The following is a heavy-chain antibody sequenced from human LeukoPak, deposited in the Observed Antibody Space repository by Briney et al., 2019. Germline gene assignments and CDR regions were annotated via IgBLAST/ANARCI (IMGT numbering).Heavy chain of an antibody. CDR3: ATLGGIAVAWYYYGMDV. CDR2: SIPIFGTA. CDR1: GGTFSSYA. V-gene: IGHV1-69*01. D-gene: IGHD6-19*01. J-gene: IGHJ6*04. Sequence: SVKVSCKASGGTFSSYAISWVRQAPGQGLELMGGSIPIFGTANYSQKVQGRVTITADESTRTAYMALSRLSSEDTAAYYCATLGGIAVAWYYYGMDVWGKGTTVTVSS.